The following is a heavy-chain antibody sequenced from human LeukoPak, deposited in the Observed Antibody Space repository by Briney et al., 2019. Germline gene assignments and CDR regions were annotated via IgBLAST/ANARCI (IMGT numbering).Heavy chain of an antibody. CDR1: GFTFSSYW. D-gene: IGHD1-14*01. CDR3: ARDNNLEFDY. CDR2: IKHDGSEK. V-gene: IGHV3-7*01. J-gene: IGHJ4*02. Sequence: GGSLRLSCAASGFTFSSYWMSWVRQAPGKGLEWLANIKHDGSEKYYVDSVKGRFTISRDNAKDSLYLQMNSLRAEDTAVYYCARDNNLEFDYWGQGTLVTVSS.